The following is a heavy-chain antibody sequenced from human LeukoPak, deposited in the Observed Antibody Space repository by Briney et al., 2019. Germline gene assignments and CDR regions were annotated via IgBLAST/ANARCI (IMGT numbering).Heavy chain of an antibody. J-gene: IGHJ4*02. V-gene: IGHV3-74*01. CDR1: GFTFSNYW. Sequence: GGSLRLSCAASGFTFSNYWMHWVRQGPGKGLDWVSHINTDGSITNYADSVKGRFTISRDNAKNTLYLQMNSLRAEDTALYYCVQGPYLDYWGQGTLVTVSS. CDR2: INTDGSIT. D-gene: IGHD2-21*01. CDR3: VQGPYLDY.